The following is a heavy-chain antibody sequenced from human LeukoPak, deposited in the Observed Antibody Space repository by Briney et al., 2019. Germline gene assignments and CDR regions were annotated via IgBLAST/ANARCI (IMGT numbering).Heavy chain of an antibody. D-gene: IGHD2-21*02. Sequence: ASVKVSCKASGGTFSNYAISWVRQAPGQGLEWMGGIIPVFGTPNYAQKFQGRVTISADDSTTTAYMELSSLRSEDTAVYYCARSSVVTAMVHLDYWGQGTLVTVSS. J-gene: IGHJ4*02. CDR3: ARSSVVTAMVHLDY. V-gene: IGHV1-69*13. CDR2: IIPVFGTP. CDR1: GGTFSNYA.